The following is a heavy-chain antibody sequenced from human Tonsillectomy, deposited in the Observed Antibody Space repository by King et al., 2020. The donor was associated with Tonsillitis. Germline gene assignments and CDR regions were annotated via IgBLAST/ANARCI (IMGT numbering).Heavy chain of an antibody. V-gene: IGHV3-21*01. CDR2: ITRNSGYI. CDR3: ARSWGRDCSGGTCYDAFDM. J-gene: IGHJ3*02. Sequence: VQLVESGGGLVKPGGSLRLSCAASGFTFSSYSMNWVRQAPGKGLEWVSSITRNSGYIYYADSVKGRFTISRDNAKSSLSLQMDSLRAADTALYYCARSWGRDCSGGTCYDAFDMWGQGTMVIVSP. D-gene: IGHD2-15*01. CDR1: GFTFSSYS.